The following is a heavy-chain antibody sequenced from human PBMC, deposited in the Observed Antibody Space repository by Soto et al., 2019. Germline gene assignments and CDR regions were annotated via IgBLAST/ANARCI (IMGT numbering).Heavy chain of an antibody. CDR3: ARGSKAAMVTSDSYFDY. CDR1: GGSFSGYY. J-gene: IGHJ4*02. V-gene: IGHV4-34*01. Sequence: SEPLSLTCAVYGGSFSGYYWSWIRQPPGKGLEWIGEINHSGSTNYNPSLKSRVTISVDTSKNQFSLKLSSVTAADTAVYYCARGSKAAMVTSDSYFDYWGQGTLVTVSS. CDR2: INHSGST. D-gene: IGHD5-18*01.